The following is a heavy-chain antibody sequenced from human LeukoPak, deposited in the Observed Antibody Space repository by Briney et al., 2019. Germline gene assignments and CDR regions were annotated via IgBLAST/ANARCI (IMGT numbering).Heavy chain of an antibody. J-gene: IGHJ6*02. CDR1: GFTVSSNY. D-gene: IGHD1-7*01. CDR3: AKEAELGYYYGMDV. V-gene: IGHV3-66*01. CDR2: IYSGGST. Sequence: GGTLRLSCAASGFTVSSNYMSWVRQAPGKGREWVSVIYSGGSTCYADSVKGRFTISRDNSKNTLYLQMNSLRAEDTAVYYCAKEAELGYYYGMDVWGQGTTATVSS.